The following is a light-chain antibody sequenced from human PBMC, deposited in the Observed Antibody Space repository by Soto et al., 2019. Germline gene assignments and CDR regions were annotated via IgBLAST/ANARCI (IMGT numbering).Light chain of an antibody. CDR1: SSDVGGYNY. V-gene: IGLV2-8*01. CDR3: SSYAGRNSGV. CDR2: EVS. J-gene: IGLJ1*01. Sequence: QSALTQPPSASGSPGQSVTISCTGTSSDVGGYNYVSWYQQHPGKAPKLMIYEVSKRPSGVPDRFSGPKSGNTASLTVSGLQAEDEADYYCSSYAGRNSGVFGPGPKVPVL.